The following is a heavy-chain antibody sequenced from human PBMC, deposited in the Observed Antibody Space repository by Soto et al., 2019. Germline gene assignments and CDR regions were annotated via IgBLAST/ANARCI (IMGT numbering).Heavy chain of an antibody. CDR2: ISDSGTDI. J-gene: IGHJ5*02. D-gene: IGHD6-19*01. CDR3: ARYFDSSSWLRFDP. Sequence: EVLLLESGGGLVRPGESLRLSCVASGFTFSGYTMTWVRQAPGKGLEWLAYISDSGTDIYYADSFKGRITISRDNAENTLLQQMNMLRDKDTAVYYGARYFDSSSWLRFDPWGQGTLVIVS. CDR1: GFTFSGYT. V-gene: IGHV3-21*01.